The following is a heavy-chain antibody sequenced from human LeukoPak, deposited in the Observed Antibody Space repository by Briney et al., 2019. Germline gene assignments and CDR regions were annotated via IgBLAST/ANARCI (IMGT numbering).Heavy chain of an antibody. V-gene: IGHV4-59*01. CDR1: GGSISSYY. CDR2: IYYSGTT. CDR3: ARARTGFDL. Sequence: SETLSLTCTVSGGSISSYYWSWIRQPPGKGLEWIGYIYYSGTTNYNPSLKSRVTISVDTSKNQFSLKLSSVTAADSAVYYCARARTGFDLWGQGALVTVSS. J-gene: IGHJ5*02. D-gene: IGHD1-1*01.